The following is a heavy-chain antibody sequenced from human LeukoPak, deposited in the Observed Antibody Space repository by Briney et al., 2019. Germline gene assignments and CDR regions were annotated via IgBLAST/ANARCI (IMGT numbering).Heavy chain of an antibody. CDR1: GFTVSSNY. Sequence: GGSLRLSCAASGFTVSSNYMSWVRQAPGKGLEWASVIYSGGSTYYADSVKGRFAISRDNSKNTLYLQMNSLRAENTAVYYCARDRRQSGDGDVWGQGTTVTVSS. V-gene: IGHV3-53*01. CDR2: IYSGGST. D-gene: IGHD2-21*02. CDR3: ARDRRQSGDGDV. J-gene: IGHJ6*02.